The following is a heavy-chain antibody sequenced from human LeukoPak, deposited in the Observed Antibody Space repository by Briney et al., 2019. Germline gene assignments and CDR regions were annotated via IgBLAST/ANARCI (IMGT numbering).Heavy chain of an antibody. CDR3: ARGVVVPAAAADYYYYYYMDV. Sequence: SETLSLTCTVSGGSICSSSYYWGWIRRPPGKGLEWIGSIYYSGSTYYNPSLKSRVTISVDTSKNQFSLKLSSVTAADTAVYYCARGVVVPAAAADYYYYYYMDVWGKGTTVTVSS. J-gene: IGHJ6*03. V-gene: IGHV4-39*07. CDR2: IYYSGST. CDR1: GGSICSSSYY. D-gene: IGHD2-2*01.